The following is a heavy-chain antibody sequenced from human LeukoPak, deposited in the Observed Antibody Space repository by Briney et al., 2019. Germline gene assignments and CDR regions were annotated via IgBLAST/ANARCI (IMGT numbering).Heavy chain of an antibody. CDR2: IYYSGST. CDR1: GGSISSSSYY. J-gene: IGHJ3*02. V-gene: IGHV4-39*01. CDR3: ARQLDTVATIHIGCSAFDI. D-gene: IGHD5-12*01. Sequence: SETLSLTCTVSGGSISSSSYYWGWIRQPPGKGLEWIGSIYYSGSTYYNPSLKSRVTISVDTSKNQFSLKLSSVTAADTAVYYCARQLDTVATIHIGCSAFDIWGQGTMVTVSS.